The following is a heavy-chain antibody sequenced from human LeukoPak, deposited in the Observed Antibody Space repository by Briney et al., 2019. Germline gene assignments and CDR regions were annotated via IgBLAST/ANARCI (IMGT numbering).Heavy chain of an antibody. D-gene: IGHD3-10*01. Sequence: ASVKVSCKASGYTFTSYGISWVRQAPGQGLEWMGWISAYNGNTNYAQKLQGRVTMTTDTSTSTAYMVLMSLRSDDTAVYYCARDAPQLLWFGEFPDYWGQGTLVTVSS. J-gene: IGHJ4*02. V-gene: IGHV1-18*01. CDR2: ISAYNGNT. CDR3: ARDAPQLLWFGEFPDY. CDR1: GYTFTSYG.